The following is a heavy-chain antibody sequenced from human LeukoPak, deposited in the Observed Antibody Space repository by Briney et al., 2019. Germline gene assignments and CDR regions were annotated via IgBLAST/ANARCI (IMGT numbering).Heavy chain of an antibody. J-gene: IGHJ4*02. D-gene: IGHD6-13*01. CDR2: IYPGDSDI. CDR3: ARRDSSSWYFDY. CDR1: GYSFTNYW. Sequence: GESLKISCKGSGYSFTNYWIGWVRLMPGKGLERMGIIYPGDSDIRYSPSLQGQVTISADKSISTAYLQWSSLKASDSAMYLCARRDSSSWYFDYWGQGTLVTVSS. V-gene: IGHV5-51*01.